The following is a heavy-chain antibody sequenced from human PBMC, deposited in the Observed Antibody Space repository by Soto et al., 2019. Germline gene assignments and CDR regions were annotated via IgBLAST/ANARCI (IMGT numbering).Heavy chain of an antibody. J-gene: IGHJ4*02. CDR3: ARLPIRGVIKYYFEY. CDR1: GFTFSSYS. CDR2: ISSSSSYI. V-gene: IGHV3-21*01. Sequence: GGSLRLSCAASGFTFSSYSMNWVRQAPGKGLEWVSSISSSSSYIYYADSVKGRFTISRDNAKNSLYLQMNSLRAEDTAVYYCARLPIRGVIKYYFEYWGQGTRVTVSS. D-gene: IGHD3-10*01.